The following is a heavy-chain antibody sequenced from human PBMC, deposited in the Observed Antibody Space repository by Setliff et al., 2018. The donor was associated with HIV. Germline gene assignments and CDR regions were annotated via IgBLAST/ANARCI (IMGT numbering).Heavy chain of an antibody. Sequence: SETLSLTCTVSGGSISSYYWSWIRQPAGKGLEWIGRIYTSGSTNYNPSLKSRLTISVDTSKNQFSLTLSSVTAADTAVYYCAREIPYSFGYYFDYWGQGTLVTVSS. CDR2: IYTSGST. D-gene: IGHD5-18*01. CDR1: GGSISSYY. J-gene: IGHJ4*02. CDR3: AREIPYSFGYYFDY. V-gene: IGHV4-4*07.